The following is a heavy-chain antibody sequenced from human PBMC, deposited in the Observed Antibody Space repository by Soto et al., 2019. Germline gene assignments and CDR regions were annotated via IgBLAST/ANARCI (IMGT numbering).Heavy chain of an antibody. V-gene: IGHV3-15*07. CDR1: GFTFSNAW. CDR2: IKSKTDGGTT. J-gene: IGHJ4*02. Sequence: EVQLVESGGGLVKPGGSLRLSCAASGFTFSNAWMNWVRQAPGKGLEWVGRIKSKTDGGTTDYAAPVKGRFTISRDDSKNTLYLQMNNLKTEDTAVYYCTTLAFRGRYSSTLGNYWGQGTLVTVSS. CDR3: TTLAFRGRYSSTLGNY. D-gene: IGHD6-13*01.